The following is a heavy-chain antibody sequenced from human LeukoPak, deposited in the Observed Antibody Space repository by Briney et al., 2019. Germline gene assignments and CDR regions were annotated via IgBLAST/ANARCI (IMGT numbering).Heavy chain of an antibody. J-gene: IGHJ4*02. Sequence: GGSLRLSCAASGFTFSSYWMTWVRQAPGKGLEWVANIKQDGSEKYYVDSVKGRFTISRDNAKNSLHLQMNSLRAEDTAVYYCAGGRDVYRYWGQGTLVTVSS. V-gene: IGHV3-7*01. D-gene: IGHD5-24*01. CDR1: GFTFSSYW. CDR3: AGGRDVYRY. CDR2: IKQDGSEK.